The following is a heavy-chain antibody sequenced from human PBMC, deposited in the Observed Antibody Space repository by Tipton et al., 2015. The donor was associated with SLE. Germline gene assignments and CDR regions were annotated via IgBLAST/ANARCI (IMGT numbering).Heavy chain of an antibody. Sequence: TLSLTCAVSGGSINSYNWWTWVRQPPGKGLEWIGEIYHSGTTNYIPSLKSRITIPLDKSNNHFSLRLRSLTAADTAVYYCARGPDYSNYYFYRMDVWGQGTTVTVSS. CDR1: GGSINSYNW. V-gene: IGHV4-4*02. J-gene: IGHJ6*02. CDR3: ARGPDYSNYYFYRMDV. CDR2: IYHSGTT. D-gene: IGHD4-11*01.